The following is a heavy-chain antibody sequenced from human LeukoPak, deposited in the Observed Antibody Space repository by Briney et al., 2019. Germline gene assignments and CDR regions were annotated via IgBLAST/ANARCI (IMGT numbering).Heavy chain of an antibody. J-gene: IGHJ4*02. Sequence: PGGSLRLSCAASGFIFSDYGMSWVRQAPGKGLEWVSAVSGSGGNTFYADSVKGRFTISRDNSKNTLYLQMNSLRAEDTAVYYCARVTYGSGTYGAFDYWGQGTLVTVSS. D-gene: IGHD3-10*01. CDR2: VSGSGGNT. CDR3: ARVTYGSGTYGAFDY. CDR1: GFIFSDYG. V-gene: IGHV3-23*01.